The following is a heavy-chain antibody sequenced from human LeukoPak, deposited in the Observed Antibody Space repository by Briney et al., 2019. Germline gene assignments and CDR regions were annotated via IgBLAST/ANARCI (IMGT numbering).Heavy chain of an antibody. CDR3: ALDSLSYGDYRSPNWFDP. V-gene: IGHV3-21*06. D-gene: IGHD4-17*01. J-gene: IGHJ5*02. CDR2: ISWNSRYI. Sequence: GGSLRLSCAASGFTFSTYTMSWVRQAPGKGLEWVSSISWNSRYIFYAESVQERFTISRDNARNSLYLQMNSLTADDTAIYYCALDSLSYGDYRSPNWFDPWGQGTLVTVSS. CDR1: GFTFSTYT.